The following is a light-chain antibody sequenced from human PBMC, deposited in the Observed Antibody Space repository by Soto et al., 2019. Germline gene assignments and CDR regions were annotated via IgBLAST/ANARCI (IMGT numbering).Light chain of an antibody. CDR1: SSDVGGYNY. CDR3: SSYAGSNNYV. CDR2: EVS. Sequence: LTQPPSASGSPGQSVTISCTGTSSDVGGYNYVSWYQQHPGKAPKLMIYEVSKRPSGVPDRFSGSKSGNTASLTVSGLQAEDEADYYCSSYAGSNNYVFGTGTKVTVL. J-gene: IGLJ1*01. V-gene: IGLV2-8*01.